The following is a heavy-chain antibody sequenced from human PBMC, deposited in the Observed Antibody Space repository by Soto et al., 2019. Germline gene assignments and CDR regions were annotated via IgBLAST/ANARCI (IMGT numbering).Heavy chain of an antibody. D-gene: IGHD3-3*01. J-gene: IGHJ6*03. Sequence: SETLSLTCTVSGGSISSYYWSWIRQPPGKGLEWIGYIYYSGSTNYNPSLKSRVTISVDTSKNQFSLKLSSVTAADTAVYYCARGGVRDYYYMDVRGKGTTVTVSS. CDR3: ARGGVRDYYYMDV. V-gene: IGHV4-59*01. CDR1: GGSISSYY. CDR2: IYYSGST.